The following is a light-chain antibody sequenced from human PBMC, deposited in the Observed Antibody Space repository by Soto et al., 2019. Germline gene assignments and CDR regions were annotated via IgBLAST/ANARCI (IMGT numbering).Light chain of an antibody. CDR2: EVS. V-gene: IGLV2-23*02. CDR1: SSDVGSYNL. CDR3: CSYAGSSTSHWV. J-gene: IGLJ3*02. Sequence: QSALTQPASVSGSPGQSITISCTGTSSDVGSYNLVSWYQQHPGKAPKLMIYEVSKRPSGVSNRFSGSKSGNTASLTISGLQAEDEADYYCCSYAGSSTSHWVFGGATKLTVL.